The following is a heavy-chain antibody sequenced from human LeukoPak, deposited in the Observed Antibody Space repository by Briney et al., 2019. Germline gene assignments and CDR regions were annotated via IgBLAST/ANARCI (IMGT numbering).Heavy chain of an antibody. CDR1: GFTFDDYA. CDR2: ISWNSGRI. V-gene: IGHV3-9*01. Sequence: GGSLRLSCAASGFTFDDYAMHWVRQAPGKGLGWVAGISWNSGRIGYADSVKGRFTISRDNAKNSLYLQMNSLRAEDTALYYCAKDGGGGQLAFDIWGQGTMVTVSS. D-gene: IGHD2-2*01. J-gene: IGHJ3*02. CDR3: AKDGGGGQLAFDI.